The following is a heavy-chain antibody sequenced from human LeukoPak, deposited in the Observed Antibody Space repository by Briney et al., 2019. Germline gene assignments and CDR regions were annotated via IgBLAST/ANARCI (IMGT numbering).Heavy chain of an antibody. D-gene: IGHD4-17*01. CDR1: GVPFRCFF. CDR2: INHSGST. J-gene: IGHJ3*02. Sequence: KPSETLSLTCAVYGVPFRCFFWICVRQPPGKGLEWIGEINHSGSTNYNPSLKSRVTISVDTSKNQFSLRLSSVTAADTAVNYCAGGPVTADALDIWGQGTMVTVSS. V-gene: IGHV4-34*01. CDR3: AGGPVTADALDI.